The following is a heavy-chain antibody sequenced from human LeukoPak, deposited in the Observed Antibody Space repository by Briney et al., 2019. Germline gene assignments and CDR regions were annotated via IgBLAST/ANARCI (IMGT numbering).Heavy chain of an antibody. V-gene: IGHV3-23*01. CDR2: ISGSGGST. Sequence: GSLRLSCAASGFTFSSYAMSWVRQAPGKGLEWVSAISGSGGSTYYADSVKGRFTISRDNPKNTLYLQMNSLRAEDTAVYYCAKVDDSSGYHSLGDYWGQGTLVTVSS. J-gene: IGHJ4*02. CDR1: GFTFSSYA. D-gene: IGHD3-22*01. CDR3: AKVDDSSGYHSLGDY.